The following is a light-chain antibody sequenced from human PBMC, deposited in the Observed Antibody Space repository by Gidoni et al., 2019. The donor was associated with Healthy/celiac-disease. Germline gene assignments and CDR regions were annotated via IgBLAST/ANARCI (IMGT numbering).Light chain of an antibody. J-gene: IGKJ5*01. CDR3: QQYGSSLSIT. Sequence: IVLTQSPGPLSLYPGERATLSCRASQSVSSSYLAWYQQKPGQAPRLLIYGASSRATGSPDRFSGSGSGTDFTLTISRLEPEDFAVYYCQQYGSSLSITFGQGTRLEIK. CDR2: GAS. CDR1: QSVSSSY. V-gene: IGKV3-20*01.